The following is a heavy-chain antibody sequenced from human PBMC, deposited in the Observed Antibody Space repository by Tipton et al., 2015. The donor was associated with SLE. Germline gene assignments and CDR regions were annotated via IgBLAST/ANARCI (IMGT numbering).Heavy chain of an antibody. V-gene: IGHV4-4*09. J-gene: IGHJ4*02. CDR1: GGSISNYY. CDR3: ARQAGSSGYSGY. D-gene: IGHD3-22*01. CDR2: IYSSVST. Sequence: LRLSCTVSGGSISNYYWSWIRQPPGKGLEWIGCIYSSVSTNYNPSLKSRVTISVDTSKNQFSLKLSSVTAADTAVYYCARQAGSSGYSGYWGQGTLVTVSS.